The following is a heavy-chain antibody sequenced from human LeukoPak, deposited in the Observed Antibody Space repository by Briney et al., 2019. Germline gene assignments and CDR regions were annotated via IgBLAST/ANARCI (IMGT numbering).Heavy chain of an antibody. D-gene: IGHD3-9*01. CDR2: ISGSGGST. CDR3: AKTPPFLTTSFDY. V-gene: IGHV3-23*01. J-gene: IGHJ4*02. Sequence: GGSLRLSCAASGFTFSIYGMSWVRQAPGKGLEWVSAISGSGGSTYYADSVKGRFTISRDNSKNTLYLQMNSLRAEDTAVYYCAKTPPFLTTSFDYWGQGTLVTVSS. CDR1: GFTFSIYG.